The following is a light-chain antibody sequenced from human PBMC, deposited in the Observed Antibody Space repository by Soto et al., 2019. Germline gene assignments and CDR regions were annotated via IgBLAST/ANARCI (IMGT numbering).Light chain of an antibody. CDR3: QQYDSFLYT. J-gene: IGKJ2*01. Sequence: DIQMTQSPSTLSASVGDRVAITCRASQSISNWLAWYQQKPGKAPKLLIYRASTLETRVPSRFSGSGSGTDFTLTISSLHPDDFATYYCQQYDSFLYTFGQGTNLEMK. CDR1: QSISNW. CDR2: RAS. V-gene: IGKV1-5*03.